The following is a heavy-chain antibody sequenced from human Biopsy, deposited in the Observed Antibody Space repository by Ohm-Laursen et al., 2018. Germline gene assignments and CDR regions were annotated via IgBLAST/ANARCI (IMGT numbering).Heavy chain of an antibody. D-gene: IGHD3-9*01. CDR3: ATKLTGYFHH. CDR1: GGTLSNYG. V-gene: IGHV1-69*06. CDR2: NIPILGTG. J-gene: IGHJ1*01. Sequence: PSVKASCKVPGGTLSNYGVSCVRQAPGQGLEWLGGNIPILGTGNYAQKFQDRVTVAADTSTSTATMELRSLRSDDPAVYYCATKLTGYFHHWGQGTLVIVSS.